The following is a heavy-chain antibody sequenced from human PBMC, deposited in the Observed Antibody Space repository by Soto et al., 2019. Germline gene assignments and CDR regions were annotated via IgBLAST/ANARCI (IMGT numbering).Heavy chain of an antibody. Sequence: SVKVSFKASAGTFPHYALSWVRQAPGQGLEWMGGIIPVLATTTYAQKFQGRVSISADESTSTAYIELSSLKSDDTAVYYCACNWGNSLRNWLAPLGQGTLVTVP. CDR2: IIPVLATT. D-gene: IGHD7-27*01. CDR1: AGTFPHYA. V-gene: IGHV1-69*13. J-gene: IGHJ5*02. CDR3: ACNWGNSLRNWLAP.